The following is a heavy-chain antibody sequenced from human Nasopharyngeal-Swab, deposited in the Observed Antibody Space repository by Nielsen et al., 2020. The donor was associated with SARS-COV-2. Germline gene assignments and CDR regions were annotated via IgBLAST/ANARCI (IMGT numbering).Heavy chain of an antibody. CDR3: AAFNYYYTGRLSFEY. D-gene: IGHD3-22*01. Sequence: WVRQAPGQGLEWVGRVVPILGTSNYGQRFQGRVTVTADKSTDTAYLELSSLTFEDTAVYYCAAFNYYYTGRLSFEYWGQGALVTVSS. V-gene: IGHV1-69*08. J-gene: IGHJ4*02. CDR2: VVPILGTS.